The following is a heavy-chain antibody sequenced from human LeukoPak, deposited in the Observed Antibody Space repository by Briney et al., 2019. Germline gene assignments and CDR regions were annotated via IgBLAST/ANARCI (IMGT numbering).Heavy chain of an antibody. CDR3: ARPRRRDGYNYDY. Sequence: ASVKVSCKASGYTFTGYYMHWVRQAPGQGLEWMGRINPNSGGTNYAQKFQGRLTMTRDTPTSTAYMELSRLRPDDTAVYYCARPRRRDGYNYDYWGQGTLVTVSS. CDR2: INPNSGGT. V-gene: IGHV1-2*06. CDR1: GYTFTGYY. D-gene: IGHD5-24*01. J-gene: IGHJ4*02.